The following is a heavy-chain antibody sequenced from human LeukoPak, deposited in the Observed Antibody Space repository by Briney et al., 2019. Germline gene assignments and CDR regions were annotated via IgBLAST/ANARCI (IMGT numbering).Heavy chain of an antibody. J-gene: IGHJ6*02. CDR1: GGSISSGDYY. Sequence: PSETLSLTCAVSGGSISSGDYYWSWSRQPPGKGLEWIGHIYYSGSTYYNPSLKSRVTISVDTSKNQFSLKLSSVTAADTAVYYCAREGGDSVSYYFGMDVWGQGTTVTVSS. D-gene: IGHD2-21*02. CDR2: IYYSGST. V-gene: IGHV4-30-4*01. CDR3: AREGGDSVSYYFGMDV.